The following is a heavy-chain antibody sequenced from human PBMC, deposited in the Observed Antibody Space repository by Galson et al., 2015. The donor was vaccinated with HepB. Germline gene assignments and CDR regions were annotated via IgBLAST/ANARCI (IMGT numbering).Heavy chain of an antibody. CDR1: GGSINSRSYY. CDR2: ISYSGTT. V-gene: IGHV4-39*01. Sequence: ETLSLTCTVSGGSINSRSYYWGWLRQPPGKGLEWIGDISYSGTTYYNPSLKSRVTISVDSSKNQMSLNLSSVTAADTAVYYCARRVLCSSSTCYRYFDHWGQGTLVIVSS. J-gene: IGHJ4*02. D-gene: IGHD2-2*01. CDR3: ARRVLCSSSTCYRYFDH.